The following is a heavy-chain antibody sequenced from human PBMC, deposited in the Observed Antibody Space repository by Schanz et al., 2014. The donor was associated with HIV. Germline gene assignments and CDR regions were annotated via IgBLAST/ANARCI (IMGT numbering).Heavy chain of an antibody. CDR2: ISGSGDST. Sequence: EVQLLESGGRLVQPGGSLRLSCAGSGFTFSSYAKSWVRQAPGKGLEWVSAISGSGDSTYYTDSVKGRFTISRDNSKNTLYLQMNSLRVEDTAVYYCAKGGDTGHYYYGLDVWGQGTTVTVSS. V-gene: IGHV3-23*01. CDR1: GFTFSSYA. D-gene: IGHD3-16*01. J-gene: IGHJ6*02. CDR3: AKGGDTGHYYYGLDV.